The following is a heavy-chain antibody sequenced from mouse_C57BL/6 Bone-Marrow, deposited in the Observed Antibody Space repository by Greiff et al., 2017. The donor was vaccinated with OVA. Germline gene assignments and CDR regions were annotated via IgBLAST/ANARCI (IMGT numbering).Heavy chain of an antibody. CDR3: ARWYYYGSSYQGFAY. CDR1: GYTFTSYW. Sequence: VQLQQPGAELVMPGASVKLSCKASGYTFTSYWMHWVKQRPGQGLEWIGEIDPSDSYTNYTQKFKGKSTLTVDKSSSTAYMQLSSLTSEDSAVYYCARWYYYGSSYQGFAYWGQGTLVTVSA. V-gene: IGHV1-69*01. D-gene: IGHD1-1*01. J-gene: IGHJ3*01. CDR2: IDPSDSYT.